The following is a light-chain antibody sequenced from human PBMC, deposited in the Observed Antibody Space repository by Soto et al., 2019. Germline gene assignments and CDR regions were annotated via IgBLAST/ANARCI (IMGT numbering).Light chain of an antibody. V-gene: IGLV2-8*01. Sequence: QSALTQPPSASGSPGQSVTISCTGTKNDIGVYDFVSWYQHHPGKAPRLIIYEVVQRPSGVPDRFSGSKSGNTASLTVSGLQAEDEADYYCSSYTGSNTLIFGGGTKLTVL. J-gene: IGLJ2*01. CDR2: EVV. CDR3: SSYTGSNTLI. CDR1: KNDIGVYDF.